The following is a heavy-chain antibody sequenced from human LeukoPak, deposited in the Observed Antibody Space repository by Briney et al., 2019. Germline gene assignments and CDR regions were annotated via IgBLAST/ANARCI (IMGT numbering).Heavy chain of an antibody. CDR2: INHSGST. J-gene: IGHJ5*02. Sequence: SETLSLTCAVYGGSFSGYYWSWIRQPPGKGLEWIGEINHSGSTNYNPSLKSRVTISVDTSKNQFSLKLSSVTAADTAAYYCARGLGNRIAVAGTSWFDPWGQGTLVTVSS. CDR1: GGSFSGYY. V-gene: IGHV4-34*01. CDR3: ARGLGNRIAVAGTSWFDP. D-gene: IGHD6-19*01.